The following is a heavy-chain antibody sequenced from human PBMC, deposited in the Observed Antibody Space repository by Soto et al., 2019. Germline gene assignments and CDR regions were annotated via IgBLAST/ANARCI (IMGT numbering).Heavy chain of an antibody. J-gene: IGHJ4*02. D-gene: IGHD2-15*01. Sequence: GESLKISCEGSGYSFTTYWIGWVHQMPGKGLEWMGIIYGGDSDTRYIPSFHGQVTISADKSISTAYLQWSSLKASYTAMYYCARLRYCSGGTCYADYWGQGTPVTVSS. V-gene: IGHV5-51*07. CDR2: IYGGDSDT. CDR3: ARLRYCSGGTCYADY. CDR1: GYSFTTYW.